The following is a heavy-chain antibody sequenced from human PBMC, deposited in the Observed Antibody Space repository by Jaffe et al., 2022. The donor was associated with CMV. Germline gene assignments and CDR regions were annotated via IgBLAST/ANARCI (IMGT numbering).Heavy chain of an antibody. V-gene: IGHV1-69*09. D-gene: IGHD6-13*01. CDR3: ARVRITAPGTIVRYYYMDV. CDR2: IIPLLGIT. Sequence: QVQLVQSGAEVKKPGSSVKVSCKASGGTFSSYAISWVRQAPGQGLEWMGRIIPLLGITNYAQKFQGRVTITADKSTSTAYMELSSLRSEDTAVYYCARVRITAPGTIVRYYYMDVWGKGTTVTVSS. J-gene: IGHJ6*03. CDR1: GGTFSSYA.